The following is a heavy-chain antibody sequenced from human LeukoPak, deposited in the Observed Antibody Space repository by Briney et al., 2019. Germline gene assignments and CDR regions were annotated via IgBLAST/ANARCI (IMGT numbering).Heavy chain of an antibody. J-gene: IGHJ3*02. CDR3: AFLLAGVSDGYDNAFDI. Sequence: SETLSLTCTVPGGSISSSSYYWGWIRQPPGKGLEWIGSIYYSGSTYYNPSLKSRVTISVDTSKNHFSLKLSSVTAADTAVYYCAFLLAGVSDGYDNAFDIWGQGTMVTVSS. CDR1: GGSISSSSYY. D-gene: IGHD3-22*01. CDR2: IYYSGST. V-gene: IGHV4-39*07.